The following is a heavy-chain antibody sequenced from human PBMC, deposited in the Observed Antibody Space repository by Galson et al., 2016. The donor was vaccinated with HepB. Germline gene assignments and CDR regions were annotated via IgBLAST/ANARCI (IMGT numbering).Heavy chain of an antibody. V-gene: IGHV1-69*13. CDR3: ARGAAAGMGYYYDYGMDV. D-gene: IGHD6-13*01. J-gene: IGHJ6*02. CDR2: IIPIFGTA. Sequence: SVKVSCKASGGTFSSYAISWVRQAPGQGLEWMGGIIPIFGTANYAQKFQGRVTITADESTSTAYMELSSLRSEDTAGYYCARGAAAGMGYYYDYGMDVWGQWTTVTASS. CDR1: GGTFSSYA.